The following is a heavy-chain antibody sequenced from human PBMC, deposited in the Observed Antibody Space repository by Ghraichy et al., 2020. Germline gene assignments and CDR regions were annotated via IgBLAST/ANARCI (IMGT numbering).Heavy chain of an antibody. CDR1: GYTFTSYG. CDR3: ARVSSFYGSGSYSRGYYYYYMDV. V-gene: IGHV1-18*01. Sequence: ASVKVSCKASGYTFTSYGISWVRQAPGQGLEWMGWISAYNGNTNYAQKLQGRVTMTTDTSTSTAYMELRSLRSDDTAVYYCARVSSFYGSGSYSRGYYYYYMDVWGKGTTVTVSS. CDR2: ISAYNGNT. D-gene: IGHD3-10*01. J-gene: IGHJ6*03.